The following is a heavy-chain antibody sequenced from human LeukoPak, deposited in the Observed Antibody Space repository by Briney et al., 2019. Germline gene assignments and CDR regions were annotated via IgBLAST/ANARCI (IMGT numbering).Heavy chain of an antibody. CDR1: GFTFSSYA. CDR2: ISGSGGST. CDR3: ACSLFGELPSLGY. D-gene: IGHD3-10*02. J-gene: IGHJ4*02. V-gene: IGHV3-23*01. Sequence: QPGGSLRLSCAASGFTFSSYAMSWVRQAPGKGLEWVSAISGSGGSTYYADSVKGRFTISRDNAKNSLYLQMNSLRAEDTAVYYCACSLFGELPSLGYWGQGTLVTVSS.